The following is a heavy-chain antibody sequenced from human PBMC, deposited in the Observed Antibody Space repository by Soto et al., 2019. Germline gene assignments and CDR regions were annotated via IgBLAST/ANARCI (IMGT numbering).Heavy chain of an antibody. D-gene: IGHD6-13*01. CDR3: ARRQISPPTRGAASARGGMDV. V-gene: IGHV3-33*01. Sequence: QVQLVESGGGVVQPGRSLRLSCAASGFNFNNYGMHWVRQAPGKGLEWVAVIWNDGNGYYYANSVKGRFTISRDNSKNTLYLQTSSLRGEDTAVYYCARRQISPPTRGAASARGGMDVWGQGTTVTVSS. CDR2: IWNDGNGY. J-gene: IGHJ6*02. CDR1: GFNFNNYG.